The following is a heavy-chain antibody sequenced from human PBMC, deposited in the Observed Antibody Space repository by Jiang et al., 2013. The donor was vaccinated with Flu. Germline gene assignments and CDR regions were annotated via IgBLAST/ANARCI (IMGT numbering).Heavy chain of an antibody. CDR2: VYSGGRT. V-gene: IGHV4-4*07. CDR3: ARDVDCTSGRCYSYGIDV. D-gene: IGHD2-8*01. Sequence: PGLVKPSETLSLTCTVSGDSIINYYWSWIRQPAGKGLEWIGRVYSGGRTNYNPSLKSRVSMAIDTSKNQFSLKLTSVTAADTAVYYCARDVDCTSGRCYSYGIDVWGQGTTVTVSS. J-gene: IGHJ6*02. CDR1: GDSIINYY.